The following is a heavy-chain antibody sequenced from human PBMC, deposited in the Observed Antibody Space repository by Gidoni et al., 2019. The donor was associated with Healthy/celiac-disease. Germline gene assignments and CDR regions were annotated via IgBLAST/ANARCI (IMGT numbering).Heavy chain of an antibody. D-gene: IGHD3-10*01. J-gene: IGHJ3*02. Sequence: EVQLVESGGGLVKPGGSLRLSCAASGFTFSSYSMNWVRQAPGKGLEWVSSISSSSSYIYYADSVKGRFTISRDNAKNSLYLQMNSLRAEDTAVYYCARGPPSGRRKLGAFDIWGQGTMVTVSS. CDR3: ARGPPSGRRKLGAFDI. CDR2: ISSSSSYI. V-gene: IGHV3-21*01. CDR1: GFTFSSYS.